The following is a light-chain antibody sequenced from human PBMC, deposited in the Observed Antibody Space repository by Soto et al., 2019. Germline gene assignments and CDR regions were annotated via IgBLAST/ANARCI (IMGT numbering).Light chain of an antibody. J-gene: IGKJ1*01. CDR2: AAS. CDR3: QQSYSTPRT. V-gene: IGKV1-39*01. Sequence: EIQMTQSPSSLYASVGDRVTITCRASQSISSYLNWYQQKPGKAPKLLIYAASSLQSGVPSRFSGSGSGTDFTLTISSLQPEDFATYYCQQSYSTPRTFGQGTKVDIK. CDR1: QSISSY.